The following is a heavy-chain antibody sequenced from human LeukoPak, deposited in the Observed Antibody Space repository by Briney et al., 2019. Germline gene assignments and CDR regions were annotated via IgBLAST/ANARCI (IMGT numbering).Heavy chain of an antibody. D-gene: IGHD5-18*01. V-gene: IGHV1-2*06. J-gene: IGHJ4*02. Sequence: GASVKVSCKASGGTFSSYAISWARQAPGQGLEWMGRINPNSGGTNYAQKFQGRVTMTRDTSISTAYMELSRLRSDDTAVYYCARDLPSDTALILDYWGQGTLVTVSS. CDR1: GGTFSSYA. CDR3: ARDLPSDTALILDY. CDR2: INPNSGGT.